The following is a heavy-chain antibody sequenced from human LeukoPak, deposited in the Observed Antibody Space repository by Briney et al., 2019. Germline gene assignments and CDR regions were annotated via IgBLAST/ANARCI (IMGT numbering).Heavy chain of an antibody. CDR3: AKGPYGSGSFPMYYFDY. Sequence: QPGGSLRLSCAASGFTFSSYAMSWVRQAPGKGLEWVSAISGSGGSTYYADSVKGRFTISRDNSKNTLYLQMNSLRAEDTAVYYCAKGPYGSGSFPMYYFDYWGRGTLVTVSS. J-gene: IGHJ4*02. CDR2: ISGSGGST. CDR1: GFTFSSYA. V-gene: IGHV3-23*01. D-gene: IGHD3-10*01.